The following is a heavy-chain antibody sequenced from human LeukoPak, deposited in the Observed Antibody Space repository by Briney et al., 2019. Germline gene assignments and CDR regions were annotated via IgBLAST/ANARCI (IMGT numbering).Heavy chain of an antibody. CDR3: ARARGHEKFDY. CDR1: GYTLTGYY. J-gene: IGHJ4*02. Sequence: ASVKVSCKASGYTLTGYYMHWVRQAPGQGLEWMGWINPNSGGTNYAQKFQGRVTMTRDTSISTAYMELSRLRSDGTAVYYCARARGHEKFDYWGQGTLVTVSS. V-gene: IGHV1-2*02. CDR2: INPNSGGT.